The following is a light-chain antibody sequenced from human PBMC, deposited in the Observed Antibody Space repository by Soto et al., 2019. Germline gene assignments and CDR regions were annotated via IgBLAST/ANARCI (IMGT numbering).Light chain of an antibody. J-gene: IGKJ5*01. CDR1: QSVSSY. CDR3: QQRSNWPPIT. V-gene: IGKV3-11*01. CDR2: DAS. Sequence: ETVLTQSPATLSLSPGERATLSCRASQSVSSYLAWYQQKPGQAPRLLIYDASNRATGIPARFSGSGSGTDFTLTISSLEPEDFAVYYCQQRSNWPPITFGHGTRLEIK.